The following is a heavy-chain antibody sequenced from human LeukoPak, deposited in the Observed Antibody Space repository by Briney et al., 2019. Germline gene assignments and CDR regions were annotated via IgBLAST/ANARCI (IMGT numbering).Heavy chain of an antibody. CDR2: ISSSGSTI. CDR1: GFTFSSYN. J-gene: IGHJ4*02. Sequence: PGGSLRLSCAASGFTFSSYNMNWVRQAPGKGLEWVSYISSSGSTIYYADSVKGRFAISRDNAKNSLYLQMNSLRAEDTAVYYCAYYHVNEEPPTFWGQGTLVTVSS. D-gene: IGHD1-1*01. CDR3: AYYHVNEEPPTF. V-gene: IGHV3-48*04.